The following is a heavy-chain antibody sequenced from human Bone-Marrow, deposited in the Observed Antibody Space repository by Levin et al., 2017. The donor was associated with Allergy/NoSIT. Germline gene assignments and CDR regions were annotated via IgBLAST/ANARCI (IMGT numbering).Heavy chain of an antibody. CDR3: ASSLDSSSWDYYYYGMDG. CDR2: IKQDGSEK. D-gene: IGHD6-13*01. CDR1: GFTFSSYW. V-gene: IGHV3-7*01. Sequence: SCAASGFTFSSYWMSWVRQAPGKGLEWVANIKQDGSEKYYVDSVKGRFTISRDNAKNSLYLQMNSLRAEDTAVYYCASSLDSSSWDYYYYGMDGWGQGTTVTVSS. J-gene: IGHJ6*02.